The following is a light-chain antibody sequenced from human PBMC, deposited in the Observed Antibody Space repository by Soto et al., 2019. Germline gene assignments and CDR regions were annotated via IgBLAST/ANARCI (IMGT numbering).Light chain of an antibody. CDR1: QSVSSY. V-gene: IGKV3-11*01. Sequence: EIVLTQSPATLSLSPGERATLSCRASQSVSSYLAWYQQKPGQAPRLLIYDASNRATGIPGRFSGSGSGTDITLTSSSLEPEDFAVYYCQQLSNWPTMYPLGQATKLEIK. CDR2: DAS. CDR3: QQLSNWPTMYP. J-gene: IGKJ2*01.